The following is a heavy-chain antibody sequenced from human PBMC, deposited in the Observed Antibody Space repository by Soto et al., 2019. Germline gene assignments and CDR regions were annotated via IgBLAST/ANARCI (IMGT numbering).Heavy chain of an antibody. CDR1: GLIFRDAW. J-gene: IGHJ5*01. V-gene: IGHV3-15*01. CDR3: TWSGTNWFAS. D-gene: IGHD3-3*01. Sequence: EVNLVESGGGLVKPGGSLRLSCTASGLIFRDAWMSWVRQAPGKGLEWVGRIKSGGPTDYAAPVKGRFTISRDDSKNTVYLQMDSLKTDDTAVHFCTWSGTNWFASWGQGTLVTVSS. CDR2: IKSGGPT.